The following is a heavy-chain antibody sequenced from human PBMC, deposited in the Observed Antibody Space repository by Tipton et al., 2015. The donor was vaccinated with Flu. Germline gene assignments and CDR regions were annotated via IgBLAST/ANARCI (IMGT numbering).Heavy chain of an antibody. CDR3: ARVVPRAGDAFDI. V-gene: IGHV4-4*07. J-gene: IGHJ3*02. CDR1: GGSISSYY. D-gene: IGHD6-6*01. Sequence: TLSLTCTVSGGSISSYYWSWIRQPAGKGLEWIGRIYTSGSTNYNPSLKSRVTMSVDTYKNQFSLKLSSVTAADTAVYYCARVVPRAGDAFDIWGQGTMVTVSS. CDR2: IYTSGST.